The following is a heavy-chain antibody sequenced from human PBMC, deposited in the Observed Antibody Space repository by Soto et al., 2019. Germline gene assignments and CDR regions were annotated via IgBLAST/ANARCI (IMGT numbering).Heavy chain of an antibody. J-gene: IGHJ4*02. CDR3: ARHIDVIGHEAFDS. V-gene: IGHV4-59*08. D-gene: IGHD1-26*01. CDR1: GGSLNNYY. CDR2: IHYAGRT. Sequence: PSETLSLTCSVSGGSLNNYYWSWIRQPPGEGLEWIGFIHYAGRTSYSPSLKSRLTISLDTSKNQFSLNLNSVTAADTAVYYCARHIDVIGHEAFDSWGQGILVTVS.